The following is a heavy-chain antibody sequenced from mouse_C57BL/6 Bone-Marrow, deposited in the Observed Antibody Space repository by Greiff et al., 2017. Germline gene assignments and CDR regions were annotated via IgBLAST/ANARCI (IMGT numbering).Heavy chain of an antibody. V-gene: IGHV1-55*01. J-gene: IGHJ1*03. CDR2: CYPGSGST. CDR1: GYTFTSYW. D-gene: IGHD2-1*01. Sequence: QVQLQQPGAELVKPGASVKMSCTASGYTFTSYWITWVKQRPGQGLEWIGDCYPGSGSTNYTEKFKSKATLTVDTSSSTAYMQLSSLRSEDSAVYDCERPSCRNSWYFDFWGRGTTVTVSS. CDR3: ERPSCRNSWYFDF.